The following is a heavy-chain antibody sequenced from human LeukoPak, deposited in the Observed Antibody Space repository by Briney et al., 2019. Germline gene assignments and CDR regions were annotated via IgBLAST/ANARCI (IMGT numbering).Heavy chain of an antibody. J-gene: IGHJ4*02. CDR2: ISGSGGST. Sequence: GGSLRLSCAASGFTFSSYAMSWVRQAPGKGLEWVSAISGSGGSTYYADFVKGRFTISRDNSKNTLYLQMNSLRAEDTAVHYCAEVRSSGWYPSGFDYWGQGTLVTVSS. V-gene: IGHV3-23*01. CDR1: GFTFSSYA. CDR3: AEVRSSGWYPSGFDY. D-gene: IGHD6-19*01.